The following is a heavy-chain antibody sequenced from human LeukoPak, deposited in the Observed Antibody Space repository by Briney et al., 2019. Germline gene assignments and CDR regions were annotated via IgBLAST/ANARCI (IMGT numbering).Heavy chain of an antibody. V-gene: IGHV1-69*13. CDR2: IIPIFGTA. J-gene: IGHJ6*02. D-gene: IGHD2-2*01. CDR3: ASGTIGYCSSTSCYAYQYGYYYGMDV. CDR1: GGTFTSYA. Sequence: GASVKVSCKASGGTFTSYAISWVRQAPGQGLEWMGGIIPIFGTANYEQKFQGRVTITADESTSTAYMELSSLRSEDTAVYYCASGTIGYCSSTSCYAYQYGYYYGMDVWGQGTTVTVSS.